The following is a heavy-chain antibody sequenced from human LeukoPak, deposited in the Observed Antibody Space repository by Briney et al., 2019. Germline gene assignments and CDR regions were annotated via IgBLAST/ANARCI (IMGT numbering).Heavy chain of an antibody. J-gene: IGHJ3*02. V-gene: IGHV3-23*01. CDR1: GFTFSSYA. D-gene: IGHD3-22*01. CDR2: ISGSGSST. Sequence: GGSLRLSCAASGFTFSSYAMSWVRQAPGKGLEWVSAISGSGSSTYYADSVKGRFTISRDNSKNTLYLQMNSLRAEDTAVYYCAKSLYYYDSSGYRAFDIWGQGTMVTVSS. CDR3: AKSLYYYDSSGYRAFDI.